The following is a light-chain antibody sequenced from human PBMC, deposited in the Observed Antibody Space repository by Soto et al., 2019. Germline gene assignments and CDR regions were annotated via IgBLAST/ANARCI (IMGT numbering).Light chain of an antibody. CDR2: VAS. J-gene: IGKJ4*01. Sequence: EIVLTQSPGALSLSPWERATRSCRASQSVDRNYLAWYQQKPGQAPRLLIYVASNRATGIPDRSSGSGSGTDFTLTIIRLDPEDFAVHYCQQYGSSPLTFGGGTKVEIK. CDR3: QQYGSSPLT. CDR1: QSVDRNY. V-gene: IGKV3-20*01.